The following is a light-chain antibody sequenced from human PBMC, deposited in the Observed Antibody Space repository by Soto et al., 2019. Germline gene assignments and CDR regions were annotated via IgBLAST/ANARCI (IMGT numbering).Light chain of an antibody. V-gene: IGKV1-39*01. CDR1: QSISSY. J-gene: IGKJ1*01. CDR3: QQSYSTPWT. Sequence: DTPMTQSPSSLSASVGDRVTITCRASQSISSYLDWYQQKPGKAPKLLIYAASSLQSGVPSRFSGSGSGTDFTLTISSLQPEDFATYYCQQSYSTPWTFGQGTKVDIK. CDR2: AAS.